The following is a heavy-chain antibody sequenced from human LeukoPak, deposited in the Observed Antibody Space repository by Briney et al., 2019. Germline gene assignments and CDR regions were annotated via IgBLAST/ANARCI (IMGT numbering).Heavy chain of an antibody. V-gene: IGHV3-21*01. J-gene: IGHJ6*03. Sequence: GSLRLSCAASGFTFSNYNMNWVRQAPGKGLEWISSITSTSSYIYYADSVRGRFTISRDNAKNSLYLQMHSLRAEDTALYFCARDPYSGSYGNSYYYYMDVWGKGTTVTISS. CDR2: ITSTSSYI. D-gene: IGHD1-26*01. CDR3: ARDPYSGSYGNSYYYYMDV. CDR1: GFTFSNYN.